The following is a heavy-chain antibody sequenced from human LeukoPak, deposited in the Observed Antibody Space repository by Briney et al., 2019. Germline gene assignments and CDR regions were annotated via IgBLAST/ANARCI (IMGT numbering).Heavy chain of an antibody. CDR2: IYHSEST. J-gene: IGHJ3*02. CDR3: ARPGVGSGRYGAFDI. V-gene: IGHV4-39*07. D-gene: IGHD5-18*01. CDR1: GDSINSRSYY. Sequence: SETLSLTCAVSGDSINSRSYYWAWIRQPPGKGLEWIGSIYHSESTYYNPSLKSRVTISLDTSKNQFSLRLSSLTAADTAVYYCARPGVGSGRYGAFDIWGQGTMVTVSS.